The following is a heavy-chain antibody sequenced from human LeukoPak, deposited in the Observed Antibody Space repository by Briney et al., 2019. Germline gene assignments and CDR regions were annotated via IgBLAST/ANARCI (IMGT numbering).Heavy chain of an antibody. J-gene: IGHJ4*02. V-gene: IGHV3-23*01. CDR3: AREILAAGKTLTY. D-gene: IGHD6-13*01. CDR2: ISAGGGST. CDR1: GFTFSNYA. Sequence: GGSLRLSCAASGFTFSNYAMSWVRQAPGKGLEWVSGISAGGGSTYYADSVKGRFTISRDNSKNTLYLQMNSLRAEDTAVYYCAREILAAGKTLTYWGQGSLITVSS.